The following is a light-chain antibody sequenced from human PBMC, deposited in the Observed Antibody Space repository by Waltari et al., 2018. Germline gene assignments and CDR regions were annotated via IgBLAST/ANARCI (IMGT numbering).Light chain of an antibody. CDR3: QQRGNLPET. Sequence: EIVLPQSPATLSLSPGVRATLSCRASQNVNSFLAWYQQKRGQAPRLLIYDASKRATGSPDRISGSGSGTDFTLNISSLEPEDFAIYYCQQRGNLPETFGRGTRVEMK. J-gene: IGKJ2*01. V-gene: IGKV3-11*01. CDR2: DAS. CDR1: QNVNSF.